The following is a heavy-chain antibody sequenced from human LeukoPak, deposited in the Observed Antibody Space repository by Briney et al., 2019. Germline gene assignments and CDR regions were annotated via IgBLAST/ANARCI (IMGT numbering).Heavy chain of an antibody. V-gene: IGHV3-23*01. D-gene: IGHD6-6*01. CDR1: GFTFSSYA. CDR3: AKDPVHWYSSSSEYSQH. Sequence: PGGSLRLSCAASGFTFSSYAMSWVRQAPGKGLEWVSAISGSGGSTYYADSVKGRFTISRDNSKNTLYLQMNSLRAEDTAVYYCAKDPVHWYSSSSEYSQHWGQGTLVTVSS. J-gene: IGHJ1*01. CDR2: ISGSGGST.